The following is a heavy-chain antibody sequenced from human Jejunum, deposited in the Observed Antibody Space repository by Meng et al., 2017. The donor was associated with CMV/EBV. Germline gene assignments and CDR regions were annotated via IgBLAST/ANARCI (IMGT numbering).Heavy chain of an antibody. CDR3: VRADETLPVIGSATGPHFDY. Sequence: WMSWVGRVPGKGLGSVSRMDYDGSITTYADSVRAQFTISRENAKTTPKLKMNSPRAEDTGVYCCVRADETLPVIGSATGPHFDYWGQGTLVTVSS. CDR2: MDYDGSIT. D-gene: IGHD3-10*01. J-gene: IGHJ4*02. CDR1: W. V-gene: IGHV3-74*01.